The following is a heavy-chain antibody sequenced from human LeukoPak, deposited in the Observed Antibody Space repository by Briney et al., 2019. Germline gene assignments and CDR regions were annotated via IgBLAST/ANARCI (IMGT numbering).Heavy chain of an antibody. CDR1: GDSVSSNSAA. V-gene: IGHV6-1*01. Sequence: SQTLSLTCAISGDSVSSNSAAWNWIRQSPSRGLEWLGRTYYRSKWYNDYAVSVKSRITINPDTSKNQFSLQLNSVTPEDTAVYYCAKASITMVRGVIREPFDYWGQGTLVTVSS. J-gene: IGHJ4*02. CDR3: AKASITMVRGVIREPFDY. D-gene: IGHD3-10*01. CDR2: TYYRSKWYN.